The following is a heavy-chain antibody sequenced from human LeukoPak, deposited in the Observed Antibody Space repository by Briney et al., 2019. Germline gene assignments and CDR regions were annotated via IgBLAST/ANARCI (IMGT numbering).Heavy chain of an antibody. V-gene: IGHV3-30*04. CDR2: ISYDGSNK. J-gene: IGHJ4*02. D-gene: IGHD3-10*01. CDR1: GFTFSSYA. CDR3: ARGGITTVRGVMVY. Sequence: GRSLRLSCAASGFTFSSYAMHWVRQAPGKGLEWVAVISYDGSNKYYADYVKGRFTISRDNSKNTLYLQMNSLKAEDTAAYYCARGGITTVRGVMVYWGQGTLVTVSS.